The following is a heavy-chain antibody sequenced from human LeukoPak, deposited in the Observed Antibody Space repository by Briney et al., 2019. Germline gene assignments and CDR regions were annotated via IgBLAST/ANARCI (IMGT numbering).Heavy chain of an antibody. CDR3: ARVAAPYSSGWYPDY. J-gene: IGHJ4*02. CDR1: GFXFSTYN. CDR2: ISSSSSTI. V-gene: IGHV3-48*02. Sequence: GGSLRLSCAASGFXFSTYNINWVRQAPGKGLEWVSYISSSSSTIYYADSVKGRFTISRDNAKNSLYLQMNSLRDEDTAVYYCARVAAPYSSGWYPDYWGQGTLVTVSS. D-gene: IGHD6-19*01.